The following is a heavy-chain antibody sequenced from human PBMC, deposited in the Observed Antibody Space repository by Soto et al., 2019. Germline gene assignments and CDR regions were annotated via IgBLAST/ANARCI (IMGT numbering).Heavy chain of an antibody. Sequence: GSLRLSCAASGFTFSSYGMHWVRQAPGKGLEWVAVISYDGSNKYYADSVKGRFTISRDNSKNTLYLQMNSLRAEDTAVYYCAKSYVDTAMASLFDYWGQGTLVT. CDR3: AKSYVDTAMASLFDY. J-gene: IGHJ4*02. CDR1: GFTFSSYG. CDR2: ISYDGSNK. D-gene: IGHD5-18*01. V-gene: IGHV3-30*18.